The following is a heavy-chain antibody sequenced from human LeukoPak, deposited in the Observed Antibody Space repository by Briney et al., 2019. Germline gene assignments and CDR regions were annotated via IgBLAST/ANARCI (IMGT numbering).Heavy chain of an antibody. D-gene: IGHD6-13*01. CDR2: INHSGGT. J-gene: IGHJ5*02. CDR3: ASGRGIAAAGKVSGWFDP. Sequence: SETLSLTCAVYGGSFSGYYWSWIRQPPGKGLEWIGEINHSGGTNYNPSLKSRVTISVDTSKNQFSLKLSSATAADTAVYYCASGRGIAAAGKVSGWFDPWGQGTLVTVSS. CDR1: GGSFSGYY. V-gene: IGHV4-34*01.